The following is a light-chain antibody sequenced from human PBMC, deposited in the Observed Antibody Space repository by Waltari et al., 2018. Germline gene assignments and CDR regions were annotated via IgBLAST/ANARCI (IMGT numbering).Light chain of an antibody. CDR2: EVV. J-gene: IGLJ3*02. V-gene: IGLV2-11*01. Sequence: QSALTQPHSVSASPGQSVTIPCSGSINDVGFEDYVSWYQHLPGKAPKLILYEVVKRPSGVPSRFSGSKYGTTASLTISGLQTDDEATYYCCSYAGAYTFVFGGGTKLTVL. CDR1: INDVGFEDY. CDR3: CSYAGAYTFV.